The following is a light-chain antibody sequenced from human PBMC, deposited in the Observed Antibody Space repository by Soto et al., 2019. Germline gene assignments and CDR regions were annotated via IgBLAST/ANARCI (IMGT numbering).Light chain of an antibody. V-gene: IGKV3-20*01. CDR2: GAS. Sequence: EIVLTQSPGTLSLSPGERATLSCRASQSVSSSYLAWYQQKPGQAPRLLIYGASSRATGIPDRFSGSGSGTDFTLTISRLEPEDFAVYYCQQYGSSPTTLGAGTRVDI. J-gene: IGKJ4*01. CDR1: QSVSSSY. CDR3: QQYGSSPTT.